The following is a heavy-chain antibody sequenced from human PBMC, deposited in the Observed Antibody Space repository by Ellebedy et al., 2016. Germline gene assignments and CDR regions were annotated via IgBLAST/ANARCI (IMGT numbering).Heavy chain of an antibody. J-gene: IGHJ3*02. D-gene: IGHD2-15*01. CDR2: IIPIFGTA. CDR3: ARDRSFGSSLAPYCSGGSCYFMTNAFDI. CDR1: GGTFSSYA. V-gene: IGHV1-69*13. Sequence: SVKVSXXASGGTFSSYAISWVRQAPGQGLEWMGGIIPIFGTANYAQKFQGRVTITADESTSTAYMELSSLRPEDTAVYYCARDRSFGSSLAPYCSGGSCYFMTNAFDIWGQGTMVTVSS.